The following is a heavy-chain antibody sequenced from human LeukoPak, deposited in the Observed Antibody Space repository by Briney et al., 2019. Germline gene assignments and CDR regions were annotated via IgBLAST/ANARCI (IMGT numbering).Heavy chain of an antibody. Sequence: PGGSLRLSCAASGFTFSSYGMHGVRQAPGKGLEGVRFIRYGGSNKYYADSVKGRFTISRDKSKNPLYLQMNRLRAEDTAVYYCAKGQELLYNYFDYWGQGTLVTVSS. V-gene: IGHV3-30*02. CDR3: AKGQELLYNYFDY. CDR1: GFTFSSYG. CDR2: IRYGGSNK. J-gene: IGHJ4*02. D-gene: IGHD2-2*02.